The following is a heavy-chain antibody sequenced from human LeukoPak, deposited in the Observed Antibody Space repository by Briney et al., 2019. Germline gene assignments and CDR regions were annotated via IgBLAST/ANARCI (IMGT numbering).Heavy chain of an antibody. CDR1: GYTFTSYA. V-gene: IGHV7-4-1*02. J-gene: IGHJ4*02. CDR3: ARQGETAMALTDY. Sequence: ASVKVSCKASGYTFTSYAMNWVRQPHGQGLDLMGWINTNTGNPTYAQGFTGRFVFSLDTSFSTAYLQISSLKAEDTAVYYCARQGETAMALTDYWGQGTLVTVSS. CDR2: INTNTGNP. D-gene: IGHD5-24*01.